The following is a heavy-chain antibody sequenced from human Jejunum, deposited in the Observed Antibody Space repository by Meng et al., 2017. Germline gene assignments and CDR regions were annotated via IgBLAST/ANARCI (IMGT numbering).Heavy chain of an antibody. CDR2: VSHSGWT. V-gene: IGHV4-34*01. J-gene: IGHJ5*02. CDR1: GGSRSGFF. CDR3: VRGNNYVWGMIP. Sequence: QVQLHQGWAGWWQPSETRPLTCAVYGGSRSGFFWSWIRQPPGTGLEWIGEVSHSGWTKYNPSLKSRVTISLETSKNQFSLKMSSVTAADTAVYYCVRGNNYVWGMIPWGQGTLVTVSS. D-gene: IGHD3-16*01.